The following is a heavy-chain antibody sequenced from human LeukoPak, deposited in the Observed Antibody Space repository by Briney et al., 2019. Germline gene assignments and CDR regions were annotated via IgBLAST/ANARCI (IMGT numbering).Heavy chain of an antibody. CDR1: GVSISSYY. V-gene: IGHV4-59*01. J-gene: IGHJ4*02. CDR3: ARALNDYYFDY. D-gene: IGHD2-21*02. Sequence: PSETLSLICTVSGVSISSYYWSWIRQPPGKGLDWIGYIYYNGISGSTNYNPSLNSRVTISADMSKKQFSLKLSSVTAADTAVYYCARALNDYYFDYWGQGALVTVSS. CDR2: IYYNGISGST.